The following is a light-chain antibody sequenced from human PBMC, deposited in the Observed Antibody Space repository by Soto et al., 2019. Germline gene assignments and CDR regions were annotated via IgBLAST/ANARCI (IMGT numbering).Light chain of an antibody. CDR3: CSYGSSKTYV. V-gene: IGLV2-14*03. CDR2: EVS. J-gene: IGLJ1*01. CDR1: RTDVGGYNF. Sequence: QSVLTQPASVSGSPGHSITLSCTGSRTDVGGYNFVSWYQQHPGKAPKLIIYEVSNRPSGVSTRFSGSKSDNTASLTISGLQAEDEADYYCCSYGSSKTYVVGTGTKLTVL.